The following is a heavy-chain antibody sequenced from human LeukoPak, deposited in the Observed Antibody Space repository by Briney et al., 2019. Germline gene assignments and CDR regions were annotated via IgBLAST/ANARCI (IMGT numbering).Heavy chain of an antibody. CDR1: GGSISSYY. CDR3: ATPQRSGVLWYFDL. CDR2: IYYSGST. V-gene: IGHV4-59*01. D-gene: IGHD3-10*01. J-gene: IGHJ2*01. Sequence: PSETLSLTCTVSGGSISSYYWSWIRQPPGEVLEWVGYIYYSGSTNYNPSLKSRVPISVDTPKNQFSLKLSSVTAADTAVYYCATPQRSGVLWYFDLLGRGTLVIVSS.